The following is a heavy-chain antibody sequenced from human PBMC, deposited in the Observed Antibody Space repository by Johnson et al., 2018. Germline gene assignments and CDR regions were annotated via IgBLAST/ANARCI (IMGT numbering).Heavy chain of an antibody. Sequence: QVQLVESGAEVKKXGASVKVSCKASGYTFTSYDINWVRQATAQGLEWMGWMNPNSGNTGYAQKIQGRVTMTRNTSISTAYMELSSMGSDDPAVYYWARHSADYCGGDCYPYYYYYYGMDVWGQGTTVTVAS. J-gene: IGHJ6*02. V-gene: IGHV1-8*01. CDR1: GYTFTSYD. CDR3: ARHSADYCGGDCYPYYYYYYGMDV. CDR2: MNPNSGNT. D-gene: IGHD2-21*02.